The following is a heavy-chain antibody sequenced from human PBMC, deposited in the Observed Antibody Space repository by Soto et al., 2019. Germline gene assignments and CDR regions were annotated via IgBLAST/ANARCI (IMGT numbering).Heavy chain of an antibody. CDR1: GFTFSSYA. V-gene: IGHV3-30-3*01. D-gene: IGHD3-22*01. Sequence: GGSLRLSCAASGFTFSSYAMHWVRQAPGKGLEWVAVISYDGSNKYYADSVKGRFTISRDNSKNTLYLQMNSLRAEDTAVYYCARDGTYSSSYYYPLSYFVYWGQGTLVTRSS. CDR3: ARDGTYSSSYYYPLSYFVY. CDR2: ISYDGSNK. J-gene: IGHJ4*02.